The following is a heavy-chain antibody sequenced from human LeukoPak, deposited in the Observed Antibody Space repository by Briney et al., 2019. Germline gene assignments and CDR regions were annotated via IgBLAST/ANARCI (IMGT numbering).Heavy chain of an antibody. CDR1: GYNFNDYY. D-gene: IGHD2-2*01. J-gene: IGHJ3*02. V-gene: IGHV1-2*02. CDR2: ISTNTGGT. Sequence: GASVKVSCKASGYNFNDYYMHWVRQAPGQGLEWMGWISTNTGGTKYAQKFQGRVTMTRDTSISTVYMELSRLRSDDTAVYYCARDGGFCSTTTCSEGHAFDIWGQGTMVTVSS. CDR3: ARDGGFCSTTTCSEGHAFDI.